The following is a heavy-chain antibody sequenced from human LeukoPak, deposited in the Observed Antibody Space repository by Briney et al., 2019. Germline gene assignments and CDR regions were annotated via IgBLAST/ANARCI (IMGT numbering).Heavy chain of an antibody. CDR1: GGSISSSSYY. V-gene: IGHV4-39*07. CDR2: IYYSGST. Sequence: SETPSLTCTVSGGSISSSSYYWGWIRQPPGKGLEWIGSIYYSGSTYYNPSLKSRVTISVDTSKNQFSLKLSSVTAADTAVYYCARCGSLPSWFDPWGQGTLVTVSS. J-gene: IGHJ5*02. D-gene: IGHD1-26*01. CDR3: ARCGSLPSWFDP.